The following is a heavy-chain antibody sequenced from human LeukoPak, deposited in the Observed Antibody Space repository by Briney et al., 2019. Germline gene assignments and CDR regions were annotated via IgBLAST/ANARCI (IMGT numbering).Heavy chain of an antibody. CDR3: ARIRWGGSGSYYLYYYYYMDV. J-gene: IGHJ6*03. D-gene: IGHD3-10*01. CDR2: ISSSGSTI. CDR1: GFTFSSYE. V-gene: IGHV3-48*03. Sequence: GGSLRLSCAASGFTFSSYEMNWVRQAPGKGLEWVSYISSSGSTIYYADSVKGRFTISRDNAKNSLYLQMNSLRAEDTAVYYCARIRWGGSGSYYLYYYYYMDVWGKGTTVTISS.